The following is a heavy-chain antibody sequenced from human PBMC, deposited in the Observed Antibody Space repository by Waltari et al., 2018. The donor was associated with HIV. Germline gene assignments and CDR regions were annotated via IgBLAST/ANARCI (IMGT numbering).Heavy chain of an antibody. CDR1: GGSFSGSY. CDR2: ITPSAGS. Sequence: QVSLQQWGAGLLEPSETLSLSCGVHGGSFSGSYWTWIRQPPGKRREWVAEITPSAGSTYSPSLKSRAAISLDTFKTQSSLNMTSVTDKDTTVYSCASRLSGTNHGRPFDSWGRGIAVVVSS. CDR3: ASRLSGTNHGRPFDS. V-gene: IGHV4-34*02. D-gene: IGHD3-10*01. J-gene: IGHJ5*01.